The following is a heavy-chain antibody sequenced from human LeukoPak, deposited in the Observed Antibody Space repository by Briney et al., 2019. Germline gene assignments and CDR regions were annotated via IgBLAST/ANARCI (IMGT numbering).Heavy chain of an antibody. J-gene: IGHJ4*02. CDR1: GYTFTSYY. V-gene: IGHV1-46*01. CDR3: ARGPPNYGDYELSSDY. CDR2: INPSGGST. D-gene: IGHD4-17*01. Sequence: LRASVKVSCKASGYTFTSYYMHWVRQAPGQGLEWMGIINPSGGSTSYAQKFQGRVTMTRDTSTSTVYMELSSLRSEDTAVYYCARGPPNYGDYELSSDYWGQGTLVTVSS.